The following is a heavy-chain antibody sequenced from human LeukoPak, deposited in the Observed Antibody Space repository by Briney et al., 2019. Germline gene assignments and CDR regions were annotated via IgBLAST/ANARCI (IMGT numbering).Heavy chain of an antibody. V-gene: IGHV1-69*05. CDR2: IIPIFGTA. CDR3: ARESAPLGNIVVVVAASRAFDI. D-gene: IGHD2-15*01. Sequence: SVKVSCKASGGTFSSYAISWVRQAPGQGLEWMGRIIPIFGTANYAQKFQGRVTITTDESTSTAYMELSSLRSEDTAVDYCARESAPLGNIVVVVAASRAFDIWGQGTMVTVSS. J-gene: IGHJ3*02. CDR1: GGTFSSYA.